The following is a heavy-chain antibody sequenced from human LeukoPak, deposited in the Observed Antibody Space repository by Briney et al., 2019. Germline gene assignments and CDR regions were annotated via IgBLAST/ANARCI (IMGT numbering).Heavy chain of an antibody. CDR3: ARGPYSNFKSWFDP. Sequence: PSETLSLTCTVSGDPISSYYWSWIRQPPGKGLEWLGYINYSGNTNYNPSLKSRVTISVDTSRNQFSLKLTSVTTADTALYYCARGPYSNFKSWFDPWGQGILVTVSS. CDR1: GDPISSYY. J-gene: IGHJ5*02. D-gene: IGHD4-4*01. V-gene: IGHV4-59*01. CDR2: INYSGNT.